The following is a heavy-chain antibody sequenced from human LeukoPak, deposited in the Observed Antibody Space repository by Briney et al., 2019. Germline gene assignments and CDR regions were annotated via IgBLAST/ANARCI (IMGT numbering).Heavy chain of an antibody. Sequence: GGSLRLSCAASGFTFSSYAMSWVRQAPGKGLEWVSGISSSGGSTYYADSVKGRFTISRDNSKNTLYLQMNSLRVEDTAVYYCAKEEYSSVRGAFDIWGQGTMVTVSS. CDR2: ISSSGGST. D-gene: IGHD6-19*01. CDR3: AKEEYSSVRGAFDI. J-gene: IGHJ3*02. V-gene: IGHV3-23*01. CDR1: GFTFSSYA.